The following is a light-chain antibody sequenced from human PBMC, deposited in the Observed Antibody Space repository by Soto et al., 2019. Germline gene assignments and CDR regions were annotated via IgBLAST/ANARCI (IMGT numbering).Light chain of an antibody. CDR2: GAS. Sequence: EIVLTQSPGTLSLSPGERATLSCRASQSVSSSSLAWYQQKPGQAPRLLIFGASNRATGIPDRFSGSGSGTDFTLTISRLEPEHFAVYYCQQYDSSPLTFGGGTKVEIK. J-gene: IGKJ4*01. CDR1: QSVSSSS. CDR3: QQYDSSPLT. V-gene: IGKV3-20*01.